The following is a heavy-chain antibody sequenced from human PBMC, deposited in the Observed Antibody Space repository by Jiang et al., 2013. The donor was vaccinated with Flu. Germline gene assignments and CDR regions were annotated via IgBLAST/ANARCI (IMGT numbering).Heavy chain of an antibody. Sequence: VGRHLLQWEHLPTTRPSKSRVTISVDTSKNQFSLKLSSVTAADTAVYYCARHLAPGRDFDWLSPGSPFDYWGQGTLVTVSS. CDR3: ARHLAPGRDFDWLSPGSPFDY. D-gene: IGHD3-9*01. J-gene: IGHJ4*02. CDR2: HLLQWEH. V-gene: IGHV4-39*01.